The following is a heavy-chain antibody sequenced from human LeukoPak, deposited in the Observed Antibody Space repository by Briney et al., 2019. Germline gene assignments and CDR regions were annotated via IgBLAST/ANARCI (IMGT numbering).Heavy chain of an antibody. CDR3: AKVDSSSWGIPDY. V-gene: IGHV3-30-3*01. J-gene: IGHJ4*02. CDR1: GFTFSSYA. CDR2: ISYDGSNK. Sequence: GGSLRLSCAASGFTFSSYAMHWVRQAPGKGLEWVAVISYDGSNKYYADSVKGRFTISRDNSKNTLYLQMNSLRTEDTAVYYCAKVDSSSWGIPDYWGQGTLVTVSS. D-gene: IGHD6-13*01.